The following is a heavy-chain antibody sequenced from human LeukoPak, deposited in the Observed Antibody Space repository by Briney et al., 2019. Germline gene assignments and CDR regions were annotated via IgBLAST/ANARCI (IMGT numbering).Heavy chain of an antibody. D-gene: IGHD3-16*01. Sequence: PGGSLRLSCAASGFTFSSYWMSWVRQAPGKGLEWVANIKQDGSEKYYVDSVKGRFTISRDNAKNSLYLQRNSVGAESTAVYYCARVREYVGFDYWGQGTLVTVSS. CDR3: ARVREYVGFDY. CDR2: IKQDGSEK. V-gene: IGHV3-7*01. J-gene: IGHJ4*02. CDR1: GFTFSSYW.